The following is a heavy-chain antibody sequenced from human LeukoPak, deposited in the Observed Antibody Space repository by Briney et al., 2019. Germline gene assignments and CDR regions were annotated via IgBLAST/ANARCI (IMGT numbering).Heavy chain of an antibody. CDR2: ISWNGGSI. Sequence: GGSLRLSCAASGFTFDDYAMHWVRQAPGKGLEWVSGISWNGGSIAYADSVKGRFTISRDNAKNSLFLQMNSLRTEDTALYYCAKDRGPYGDRFGYFDYWGQGTLMTVSS. V-gene: IGHV3-9*01. J-gene: IGHJ4*02. CDR1: GFTFDDYA. CDR3: AKDRGPYGDRFGYFDY. D-gene: IGHD4-17*01.